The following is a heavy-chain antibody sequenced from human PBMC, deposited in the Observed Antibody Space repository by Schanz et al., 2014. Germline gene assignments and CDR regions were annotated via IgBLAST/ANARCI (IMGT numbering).Heavy chain of an antibody. Sequence: QVQLQESGPGLVKPSETLSLTCSVSGGSIRTYFWAWIRQPPGKGLEWIGRIYTSGSTNYNPSLKSRVTMSVDTSKNQFPLRLSSVTAADTAVYYCARYTGAYFDYWGQGTLVTVSS. CDR3: ARYTGAYFDY. V-gene: IGHV4-4*07. D-gene: IGHD1-26*01. CDR1: GGSIRTYF. J-gene: IGHJ4*02. CDR2: IYTSGST.